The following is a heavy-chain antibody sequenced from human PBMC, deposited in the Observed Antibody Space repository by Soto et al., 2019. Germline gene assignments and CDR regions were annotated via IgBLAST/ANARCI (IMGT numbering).Heavy chain of an antibody. V-gene: IGHV3-30-3*01. CDR3: AKEDVAGDGLWLVSD. D-gene: IGHD2-21*02. J-gene: IGHJ4*02. CDR1: GFTFTLYA. CDR2: ISHDGSIK. Sequence: GGSLRLSCAASGFTFTLYAIHWVRQAPGKGLEWVAVISHDGSIKYYTDSVKGRVTISRDNSLHTVYLQMNSLGPEDTAVYFCAKEDVAGDGLWLVSDWGQGTLVTV.